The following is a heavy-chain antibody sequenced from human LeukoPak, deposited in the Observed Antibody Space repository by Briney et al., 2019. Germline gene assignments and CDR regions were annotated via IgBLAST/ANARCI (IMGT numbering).Heavy chain of an antibody. CDR2: IYYSGST. CDR3: ARAPGYGNLDY. J-gene: IGHJ4*02. Sequence: SETLSLTCTVSGGSISSGGYYWSWIRQHPGKGLEWIGYIYYSGSTYYNPSLKSRLTISVDTSKNQLSLKLSSMTAADTAVYYCARAPGYGNLDYWGQGTLVTVSS. D-gene: IGHD5-18*01. V-gene: IGHV4-31*03. CDR1: GGSISSGGYY.